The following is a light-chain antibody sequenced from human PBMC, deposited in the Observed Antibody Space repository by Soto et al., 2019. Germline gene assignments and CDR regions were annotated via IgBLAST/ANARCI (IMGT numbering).Light chain of an antibody. V-gene: IGLV2-14*01. J-gene: IGLJ2*01. CDR2: DVS. CDR1: SSDVGGYNY. Sequence: QSALTQPASVSGSPGQSITISCTGTSSDVGGYNYVSWYQQHPGKAPKLMIYDVSNRPSGVSNRFSGSKSGNTASLTISGLQAEDEADYYCSSYTSISSTLVFGGGTKLTVL. CDR3: SSYTSISSTLV.